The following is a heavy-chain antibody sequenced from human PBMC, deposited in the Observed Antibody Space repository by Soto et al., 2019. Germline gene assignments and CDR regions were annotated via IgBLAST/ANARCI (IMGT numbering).Heavy chain of an antibody. CDR3: ARDPTVVTREGYFDY. V-gene: IGHV3-33*01. D-gene: IGHD2-15*01. CDR1: GFTFSSYG. Sequence: QVQLVESGGGVVQPGRSLRLSCAASGFTFSSYGMHWVRQAPGKGLEWVAVIWYDGSNKYYADSVKGRFTISRDNSKNTLYLQMNSLRAEDTAVYYCARDPTVVTREGYFDYWGQGTLVTVSS. J-gene: IGHJ4*02. CDR2: IWYDGSNK.